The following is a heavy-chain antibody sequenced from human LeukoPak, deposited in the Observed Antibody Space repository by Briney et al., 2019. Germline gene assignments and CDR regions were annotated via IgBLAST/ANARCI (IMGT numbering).Heavy chain of an antibody. CDR1: GFTFSSYS. V-gene: IGHV3-21*01. CDR2: ISSSSSYI. J-gene: IGHJ6*03. D-gene: IGHD6-19*01. Sequence: PGGSLRLSCAASGFTFSSYSMNWVRQAPGKGLEWVSSISSSSSYIYYADSVKGRFTISRDNAKNSLYLQMNSLRAEDTAVYYCARDLVAVADTYDYYYMDVWGKGTTVTVSS. CDR3: ARDLVAVADTYDYYYMDV.